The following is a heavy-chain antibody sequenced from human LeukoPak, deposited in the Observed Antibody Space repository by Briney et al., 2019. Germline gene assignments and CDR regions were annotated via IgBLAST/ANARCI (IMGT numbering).Heavy chain of an antibody. J-gene: IGHJ4*02. V-gene: IGHV4-34*01. CDR3: ARGRKLPALDFDY. Sequence: PSETLSLTCAVYGGSFSSYYWSWIRQPPGRGLEWIGEINHSGSTNYNPSLKSRVTISVDTSKNQFSLKLSSVTAADTAVYYCARGRKLPALDFDYWGQGTLVTVSS. CDR2: INHSGST. D-gene: IGHD1-1*01. CDR1: GGSFSSYY.